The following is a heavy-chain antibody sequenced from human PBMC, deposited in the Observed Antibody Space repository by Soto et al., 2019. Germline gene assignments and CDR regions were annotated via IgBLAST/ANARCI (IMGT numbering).Heavy chain of an antibody. CDR2: IYYSGTT. V-gene: IGHV4-28*01. J-gene: IGHJ5*02. Sequence: PSETLSLTCAVSGYSISSSNWWGWIRQPPGKGLEWIGYIYYSGTTYYNPSLKSRVTMSVDTSKNQFSLKLTSVTAVDTAVYYSATTATHGHIVSWGQGTLVT. CDR3: ATTATHGHIVS. CDR1: GYSISSSNW. D-gene: IGHD1-1*01.